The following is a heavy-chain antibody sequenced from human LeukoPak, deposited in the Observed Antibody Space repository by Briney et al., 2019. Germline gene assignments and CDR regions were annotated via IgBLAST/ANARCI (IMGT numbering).Heavy chain of an antibody. CDR2: ISGSGGST. Sequence: GGSLRPSCAASGFTLSSNSMNWVRQAPGKGREWVSAISGSGGSTYYADSVKGRFTISRDNSKNTLYLQMNSPRAEDTAVYYCANLGIDIVVVTAIREYFQRWGQGTLVTVSS. CDR3: ANLGIDIVVVTAIREYFQR. J-gene: IGHJ1*01. V-gene: IGHV3-23*01. CDR1: GFTLSSNS. D-gene: IGHD2-21*02.